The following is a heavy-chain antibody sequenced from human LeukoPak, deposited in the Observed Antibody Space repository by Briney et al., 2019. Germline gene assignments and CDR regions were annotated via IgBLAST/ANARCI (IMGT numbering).Heavy chain of an antibody. V-gene: IGHV4-59*08. D-gene: IGHD7-27*01. J-gene: IGHJ3*02. CDR3: ARPGTLGAFDI. Sequence: SETLSLTCTVSGGSISSYYWSWIRQPPGKGLEWIGYIYYSGSTNYNPSLKSRVTISVDTSKNQFSLKLSSVTAADTAVYYCARPGTLGAFDIWGQGTMVTVSS. CDR1: GGSISSYY. CDR2: IYYSGST.